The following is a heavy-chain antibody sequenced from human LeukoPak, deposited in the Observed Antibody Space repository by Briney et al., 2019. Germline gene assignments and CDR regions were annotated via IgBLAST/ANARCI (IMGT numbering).Heavy chain of an antibody. CDR2: IIPIFGTA. V-gene: IGHV1-69*13. D-gene: IGHD2-2*01. CDR1: GGTFSSYA. CDR3: AGFRYQLLGSQYYFDY. Sequence: SVKVSCKASGGTFSSYAISWVRQAPGQGLEWMGGIIPIFGTANYAQKFQGRVTITADESTNTAYMELSSLRSEDTAVYYCAGFRYQLLGSQYYFDYWGQGTLVTVSS. J-gene: IGHJ4*02.